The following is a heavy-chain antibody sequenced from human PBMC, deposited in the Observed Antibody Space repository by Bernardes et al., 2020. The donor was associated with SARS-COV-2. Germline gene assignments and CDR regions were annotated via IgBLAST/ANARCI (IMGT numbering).Heavy chain of an antibody. CDR3: ARQATAAAPGDY. D-gene: IGHD6-13*01. V-gene: IGHV5-10-1*01. CDR1: GYTFTNYW. J-gene: IGHJ4*02. Sequence: GESLKISCKGAGYTFTNYWITWVRQMPGKGLEWMGRIDPTDSETKYNPSLQGHVSISADKSISTAYLLWTSLKAPDTAMYYCARQATAAAPGDYWGQGTLVTVSS. CDR2: IDPTDSET.